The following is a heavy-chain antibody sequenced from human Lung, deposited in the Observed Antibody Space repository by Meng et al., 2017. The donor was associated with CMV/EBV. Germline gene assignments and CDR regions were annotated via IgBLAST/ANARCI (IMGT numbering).Heavy chain of an antibody. CDR3: AKDMESEVVLVEYAHYGIDV. CDR1: GFTFSGYW. V-gene: IGHV3-74*01. D-gene: IGHD2/OR15-2a*01. Sequence: GGSLRLXXAASGFTFSGYWMHWVPQAPGKGLVWVARINTEGSRTNYAESVKGRFTISRDNAKNTLYLQMNSLRGGDTALYYCAKDMESEVVLVEYAHYGIDVWGQETTVTVSS. J-gene: IGHJ6*02. CDR2: INTEGSRT.